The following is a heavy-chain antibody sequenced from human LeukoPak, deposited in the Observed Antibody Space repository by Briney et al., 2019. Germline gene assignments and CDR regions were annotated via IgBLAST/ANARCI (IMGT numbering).Heavy chain of an antibody. CDR2: INPNSGGT. J-gene: IGHJ6*02. Sequence: ASVKVSCKASGYTFTGYYMHWVRQAPGQGLEWMGWINPNSGGTNYAQKLQGRVTMTTDTSTSTAYMELRSLRSDDTAVYYCARDIGIVATRAYYYYYGMDVWGQGTTVTVSS. CDR1: GYTFTGYY. CDR3: ARDIGIVATRAYYYYYGMDV. V-gene: IGHV1-2*02. D-gene: IGHD5-12*01.